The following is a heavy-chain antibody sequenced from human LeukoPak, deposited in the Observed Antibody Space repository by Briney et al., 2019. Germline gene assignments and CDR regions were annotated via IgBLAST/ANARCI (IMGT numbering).Heavy chain of an antibody. J-gene: IGHJ4*02. Sequence: KPSEPMSLTCTVSGGSISSSSYYWAWIRQPPGKGLEWIGSIYYSGSTYYNPSLKSRVTISVDTSKNQFSLKLSSVTAADTAVYYCARRFTMIVVIPEDYFDYWGQGTLVTVSS. CDR3: ARRFTMIVVIPEDYFDY. V-gene: IGHV4-39*01. D-gene: IGHD3-22*01. CDR2: IYYSGST. CDR1: GGSISSSSYY.